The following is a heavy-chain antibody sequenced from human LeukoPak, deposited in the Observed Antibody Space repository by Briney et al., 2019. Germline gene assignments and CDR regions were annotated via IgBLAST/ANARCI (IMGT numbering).Heavy chain of an antibody. D-gene: IGHD3-16*01. CDR1: GFTFSNIW. CDR2: IKHDGSET. J-gene: IGHJ6*02. V-gene: IGHV3-7*02. Sequence: PGGSLRLSCAASGFTFSNIWMSWVRQAPGKGLEWVANIKHDGSETNYVDSVKGRFTISRDNAKNSLHLQMNSLRVEDTAVYYCAKNGGPHGMDAWGQGTTVTVSS. CDR3: AKNGGPHGMDA.